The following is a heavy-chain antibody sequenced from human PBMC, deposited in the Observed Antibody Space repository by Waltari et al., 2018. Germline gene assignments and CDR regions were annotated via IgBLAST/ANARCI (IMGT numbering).Heavy chain of an antibody. CDR3: ARNPYSSGWPGLDS. D-gene: IGHD6-25*01. V-gene: IGHV4-59*12. J-gene: IGHJ4*03. CDR1: GGSISGSY. Sequence: QVQLQESGTGLVKPSETLSLTCAVSGGSISGSYWNWIRQTPGKGLEWIGYIGGSSGSTYYNPSLKSRVTISTDTSKNQFSLKLSSVTAADTAVYYCARNPYSSGWPGLDSWGQGVVVTVSS. CDR2: IGGSSGST.